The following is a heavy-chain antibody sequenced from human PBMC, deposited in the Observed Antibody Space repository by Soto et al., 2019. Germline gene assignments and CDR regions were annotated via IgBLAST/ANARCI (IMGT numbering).Heavy chain of an antibody. D-gene: IGHD3-9*01. V-gene: IGHV1-18*01. CDR3: ARKVVFCDF. Sequence: GASVKVSCKTSGYNFTDFSITWVRQAPGQGLEWMGWISPYYGNTKYAEKFQDRVTMTADTSTNTVYLELRTLRSGDTAIYYCARKVVFCDFWSQRALVTVSS. CDR2: ISPYYGNT. CDR1: GYNFTDFS. J-gene: IGHJ4*02.